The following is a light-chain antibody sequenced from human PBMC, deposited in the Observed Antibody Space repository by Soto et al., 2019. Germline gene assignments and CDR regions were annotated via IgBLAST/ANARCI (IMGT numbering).Light chain of an antibody. CDR3: QQYDNLPLT. J-gene: IGKJ4*01. V-gene: IGKV1-39*01. CDR2: AAS. Sequence: DIQMTQSPSSLSASVEDRVIITCRASQSISNHLNWYQQKPGKAPKLLIFAASSLQSGVPSRFSGSRSGPDFTLTISSLQPEDIATYYCQQYDNLPLTFGGGTKVDIK. CDR1: QSISNH.